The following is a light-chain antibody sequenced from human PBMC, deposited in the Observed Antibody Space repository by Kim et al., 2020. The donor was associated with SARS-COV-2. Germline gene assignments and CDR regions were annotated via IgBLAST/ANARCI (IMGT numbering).Light chain of an antibody. J-gene: IGLJ3*02. V-gene: IGLV3-19*01. CDR1: SLRIYY. Sequence: AFGQTVRITCQGDSLRIYYASWYQQKPGQAPVLVIYGKNNRPSGIPDRFSGSSSGNTASLTITGAQAEDEADYYCNSRDSSGNLWVFGGGTQLTVL. CDR2: GKN. CDR3: NSRDSSGNLWV.